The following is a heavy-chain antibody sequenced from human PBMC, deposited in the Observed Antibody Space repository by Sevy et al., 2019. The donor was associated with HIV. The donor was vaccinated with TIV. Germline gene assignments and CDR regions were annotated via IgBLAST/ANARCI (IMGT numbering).Heavy chain of an antibody. J-gene: IGHJ4*02. CDR3: ARLRYSDPSGQYYGGGADYFDY. D-gene: IGHD3-22*01. CDR2: INPNTGDT. Sequence: ASVKVSCSTSGYTFSVHYIYWVRQAAGQGLEWMGCINPNTGDTNFSPKFQGRVTMTRDSSINTAYMELSRLTSADMAVYFCARLRYSDPSGQYYGGGADYFDYWGQGTLVTVSS. V-gene: IGHV1-2*02. CDR1: GYTFSVHY.